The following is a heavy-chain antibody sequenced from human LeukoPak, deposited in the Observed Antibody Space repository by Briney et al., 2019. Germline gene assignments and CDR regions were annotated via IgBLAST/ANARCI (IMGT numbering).Heavy chain of an antibody. CDR3: GGSEDEYIDY. D-gene: IGHD1-1*01. CDR1: GFTFTRHW. V-gene: IGHV3-74*01. Sequence: GGSLRLSCAASGFTFTRHWMHWVRQAPGKGLEWVSRIKTDGTNTIYADFVEGRFTISRDNARNTLYLQMSSLRAGDTAVYYCGGSEDEYIDYRGQGTLVTVSS. CDR2: IKTDGTNT. J-gene: IGHJ4*02.